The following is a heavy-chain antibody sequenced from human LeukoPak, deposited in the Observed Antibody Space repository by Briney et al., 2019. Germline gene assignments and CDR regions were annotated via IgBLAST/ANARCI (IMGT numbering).Heavy chain of an antibody. J-gene: IGHJ5*02. CDR2: ISAGGGNT. D-gene: IGHD1-14*01. CDR3: TKDAGPTLDWFDP. V-gene: IGHV3-23*01. Sequence: GGSLRLSCAASGFMFDAYGMAWVRQTPGKTLEWVSTISAGGGNTHYADSIKGRFTISRDNSRNILFLEMNSLRADDSAIYYCTKDAGPTLDWFDPWGQETRVTVSS. CDR1: GFMFDAYG.